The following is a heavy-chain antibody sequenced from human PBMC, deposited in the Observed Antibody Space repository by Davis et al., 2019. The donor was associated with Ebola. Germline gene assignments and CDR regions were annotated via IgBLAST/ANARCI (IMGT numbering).Heavy chain of an antibody. CDR3: VKGSSVTVGYGMDV. D-gene: IGHD3-22*01. V-gene: IGHV3-23*01. CDR1: GFSFSTYA. CDR2: ISGSGDRT. Sequence: GESLKISCAASGFSFSTYAMSWVRQAPGKGLEWVSAISGSGDRTYYADSVKGRFSISRDNSKNTLYLQMRSLRAEDTALYYCVKGSSVTVGYGMDVWGQGTTVTVSS. J-gene: IGHJ6*02.